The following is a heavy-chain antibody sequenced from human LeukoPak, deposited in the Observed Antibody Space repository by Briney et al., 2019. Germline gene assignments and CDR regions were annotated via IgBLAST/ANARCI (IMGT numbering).Heavy chain of an antibody. CDR3: ARDGPLILGAADYYSYFYMDV. D-gene: IGHD1-26*01. CDR2: ISAYKGNT. V-gene: IGHV1-18*04. Sequence: ASVKVSCKASGYTFTNYGITWGRQAPGQGLEWMGWISAYKGNTNYAQKFQGRVTMTTDTSTTTAYMDLRSLRSDDTAVYYCARDGPLILGAADYYSYFYMDVWGKGTTVTVS. CDR1: GYTFTNYG. J-gene: IGHJ6*03.